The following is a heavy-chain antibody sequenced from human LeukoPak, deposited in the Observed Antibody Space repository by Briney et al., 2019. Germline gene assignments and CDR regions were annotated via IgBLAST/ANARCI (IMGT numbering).Heavy chain of an antibody. CDR2: ISYDGSNK. D-gene: IGHD3-22*01. CDR1: VVTFRIYY. CDR3: AKVPWRYERSGYFDY. Sequence: PGGSLRLSCAPSVVTFRIYYVHCVRQAPGKGLERVAIISYDGSNKYYADSVKDRFTISRDNSKNTLFLQMNSLRAEDTAVYYCAKVPWRYERSGYFDYWGQGTLVTVSS. V-gene: IGHV3-30*18. J-gene: IGHJ4*02.